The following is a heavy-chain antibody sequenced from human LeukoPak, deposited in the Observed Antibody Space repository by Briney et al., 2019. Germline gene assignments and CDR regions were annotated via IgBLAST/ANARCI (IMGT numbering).Heavy chain of an antibody. D-gene: IGHD3-10*01. J-gene: IGHJ5*02. V-gene: IGHV3-7*03. CDR1: GFTFSSYW. CDR2: IKQDGSEK. Sequence: PGGSLRLSCAASGFTFSSYWMSWVRQAPGKGLEWVANIKQDGSEKYYVDSVKGRFTISRDNAKNSLYLQMNSLRAEDTAVYYCARDRYYYGSGSYYNLWGQGTLVTVSS. CDR3: ARDRYYYGSGSYYNL.